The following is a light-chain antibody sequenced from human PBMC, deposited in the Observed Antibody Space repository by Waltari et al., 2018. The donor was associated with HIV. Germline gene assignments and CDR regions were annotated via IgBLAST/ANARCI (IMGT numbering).Light chain of an antibody. CDR3: EQSYDFPRT. J-gene: IGKJ1*01. CDR2: SAS. Sequence: DIQMTQSPRSLSASVGGTVTFTCRSSQKIGTYVNWYQRISGRPPRLLIFSASSLQRGISSRFSARGSGTDFTLTINNVQSEDFATYYCEQSYDFPRTFGQGTTVE. CDR1: QKIGTY. V-gene: IGKV1-39*01.